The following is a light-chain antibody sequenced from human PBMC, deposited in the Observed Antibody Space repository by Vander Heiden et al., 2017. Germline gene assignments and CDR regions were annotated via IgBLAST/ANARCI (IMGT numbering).Light chain of an antibody. J-gene: IGKJ3*01. CDR1: QSVTSY. Sequence: EIVLTQSPGALSLSPGERATLSCRASQSVTSYLAWYQQKPGQAPRLLIYGASSRATDTPDRFSGSGSGTDFTLTISRLEPEDFAVYYCQQYSGEPTRITFGHGTKVDIK. CDR3: QQYSGEPTRIT. CDR2: GAS. V-gene: IGKV3-20*01.